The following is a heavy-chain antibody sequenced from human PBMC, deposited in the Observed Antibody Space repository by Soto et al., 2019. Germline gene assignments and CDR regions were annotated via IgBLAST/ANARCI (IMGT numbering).Heavy chain of an antibody. D-gene: IGHD2-2*01. Sequence: GGSLRLSCAASGFTFSTYWMSWVRQAPGKGLEWVANIKQDGSDKYYVDSVKGRFTISRDNTKNSLYLQMNSLRAEDTAVYYCARDWYCSSSSCPGDYWGQGTLVTVSS. CDR2: IKQDGSDK. CDR3: ARDWYCSSSSCPGDY. J-gene: IGHJ4*02. CDR1: GFTFSTYW. V-gene: IGHV3-7*01.